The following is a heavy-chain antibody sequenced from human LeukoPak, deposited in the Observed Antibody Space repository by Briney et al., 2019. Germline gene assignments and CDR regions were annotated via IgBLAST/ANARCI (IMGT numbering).Heavy chain of an antibody. Sequence: GRSLRLSCAASGFTFSSYAMHWVRQAPGEGLEWVAVISYDGSNKYYADSVKGRFTISRDNSKNTLYLQMNSLRAEDTAVYYCARDISYGSGSYYNAFDYWGQGTLVTVSS. CDR1: GFTFSSYA. CDR3: ARDISYGSGSYYNAFDY. J-gene: IGHJ4*02. D-gene: IGHD3-10*01. CDR2: ISYDGSNK. V-gene: IGHV3-30-3*01.